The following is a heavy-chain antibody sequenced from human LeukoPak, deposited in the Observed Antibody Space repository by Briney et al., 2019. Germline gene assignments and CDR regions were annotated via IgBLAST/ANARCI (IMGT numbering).Heavy chain of an antibody. D-gene: IGHD3-3*01. CDR2: IYYSGST. CDR3: ARCFWSGCDY. Sequence: SETLSLTCTVSGGSISSSSYYWGWIRQPPGKGLEWIGSIYYSGSTYYNPSLKSRVTISVDRSKNQFSLKLSSVTAADTAVYYCARCFWSGCDYWGQGTLVTVSS. J-gene: IGHJ4*02. V-gene: IGHV4-39*07. CDR1: GGSISSSSYY.